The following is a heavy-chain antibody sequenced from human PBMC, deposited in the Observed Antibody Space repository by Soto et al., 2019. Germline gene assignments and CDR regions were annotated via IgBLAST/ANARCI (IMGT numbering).Heavy chain of an antibody. V-gene: IGHV1-2*04. Sequence: ASVKVSCKASGYTFTGSYMHWVRQAPGQGLEWMGWINPNSGGTNYAQKIQGWVTMTRDTSISTAYMELSRLRSDDTAVYYCARGGDSSSSWYFDYWGQGTLVTVSS. CDR2: INPNSGGT. CDR1: GYTFTGSY. CDR3: ARGGDSSSSWYFDY. J-gene: IGHJ4*02. D-gene: IGHD6-6*01.